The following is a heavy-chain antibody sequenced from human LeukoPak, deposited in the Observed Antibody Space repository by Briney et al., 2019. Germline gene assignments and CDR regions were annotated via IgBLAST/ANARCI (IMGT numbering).Heavy chain of an antibody. CDR2: ISVSGGST. V-gene: IGHV3-23*01. CDR3: ANYDGVKYFQH. Sequence: GGSLRLSCTASGFTFGDYVMSWVRQAPGEGPEWVSGISVSGGSTFYADSVRGRLIISRDKSKNTLYLQMNSLRAEDTAVYYCANYDGVKYFQHWGQGTLVTVSS. J-gene: IGHJ1*01. CDR1: GFTFGDYV. D-gene: IGHD5-12*01.